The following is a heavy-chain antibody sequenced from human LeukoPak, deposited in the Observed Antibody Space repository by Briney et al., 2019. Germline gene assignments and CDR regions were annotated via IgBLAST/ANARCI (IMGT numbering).Heavy chain of an antibody. V-gene: IGHV3-23*01. J-gene: IGHJ4*02. CDR2: ISGSGGST. CDR1: GFTFSSYA. Sequence: GGSLRFSCAASGFTFSSYAMSWVRQAPGKGLEWVSAISGSGGSTYYADSVKGRFTISRDNSKNTLYLQMNSLRAEDTAVYYCAKDLRQWLAYYFDYWGQGTLVTVSS. D-gene: IGHD6-19*01. CDR3: AKDLRQWLAYYFDY.